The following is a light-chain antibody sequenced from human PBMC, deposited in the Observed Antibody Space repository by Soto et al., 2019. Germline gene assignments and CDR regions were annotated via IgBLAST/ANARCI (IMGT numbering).Light chain of an antibody. J-gene: IGKJ1*01. V-gene: IGKV1-39*01. CDR1: QSITNS. Sequence: DIQMTQSPSSLSASVGDRVTITCRASQSITNSLNWYQQKPGKAPKLLIYAASNLQSGVPSRFSGNRSGTDFTLTISGXQPEDFATYYCQQSYSTPRTFGQGTKVDIK. CDR3: QQSYSTPRT. CDR2: AAS.